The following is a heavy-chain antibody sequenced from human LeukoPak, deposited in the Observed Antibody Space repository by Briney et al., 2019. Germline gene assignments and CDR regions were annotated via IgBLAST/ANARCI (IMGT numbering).Heavy chain of an antibody. J-gene: IGHJ5*02. V-gene: IGHV3-23*01. CDR1: GFTFSSYA. D-gene: IGHD5-18*01. Sequence: GGSLRLSCAASGFTFSSYAMSWVRQAPGKGLEWVSAISGSGGSTYYADSVKGRFTISRDNSKNTLCLQMNSLRAEDTAVYYCAAFKWGTAMVPEQNWFDPWGQGTLVTVSS. CDR3: AAFKWGTAMVPEQNWFDP. CDR2: ISGSGGST.